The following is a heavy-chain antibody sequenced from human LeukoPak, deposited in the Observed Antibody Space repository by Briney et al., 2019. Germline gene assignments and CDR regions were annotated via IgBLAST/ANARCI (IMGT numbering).Heavy chain of an antibody. CDR3: ARVPHYYFGYGYFDS. D-gene: IGHD3-10*01. CDR1: GGSIGSSSYY. CDR2: MYYSGST. Sequence: PSETLSLTCTVSGGSIGSSSYYWGWIRQPPGKGLEWIGSMYYSGSTYYSPSLKSRVSISVDTSKKQFSLTLTSMTAADTAVYYCARVPHYYFGYGYFDSWGQGTLVTVSS. J-gene: IGHJ4*02. V-gene: IGHV4-39*07.